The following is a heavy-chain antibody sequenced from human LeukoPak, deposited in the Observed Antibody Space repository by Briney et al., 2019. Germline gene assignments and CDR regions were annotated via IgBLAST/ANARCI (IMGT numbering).Heavy chain of an antibody. CDR1: GFTFSSYS. D-gene: IGHD6-13*01. CDR2: ISSSSSYI. J-gene: IGHJ5*02. V-gene: IGHV3-21*01. CDR3: ARDGIAATGFDP. Sequence: GGSLRLSCAASGFTFSSYSMNWVRQAPGKGLEWVSSISSSSSYIYYADSVKGRFTISRDNAKNSLYLQMNSLRAEDTAVYYCARDGIAATGFDPWGQGTLVTVSS.